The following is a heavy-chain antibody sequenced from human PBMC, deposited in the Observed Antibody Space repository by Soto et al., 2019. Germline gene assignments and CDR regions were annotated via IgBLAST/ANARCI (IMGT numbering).Heavy chain of an antibody. Sequence: PSETLSLTCTVSGGSMIAYYWNWMRQPPGKGLQWIGYTYYSGSTTYNPSLKSRVTISVDSSKNQFSLKLDSVTPADTAVYYFAGVVATACKKYFYYWGPGTLVTV. V-gene: IGHV4-59*01. CDR1: GGSMIAYY. D-gene: IGHD6-13*01. CDR2: TYYSGST. CDR3: AGVVATACKKYFYY. J-gene: IGHJ4*02.